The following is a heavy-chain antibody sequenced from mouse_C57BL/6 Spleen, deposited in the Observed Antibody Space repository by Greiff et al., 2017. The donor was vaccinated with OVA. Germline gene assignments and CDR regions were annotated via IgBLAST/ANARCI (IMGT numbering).Heavy chain of an antibody. Sequence: QVQLQQPGAELVMPGASVKLSCKASGYTFTSYWMNWVKQRPGQGLEWIGEIDPSDSYTNYNQKFKGKSTLPVDKSSSTAYMQLSSLTSEDSAGYYCARNLLGWFAYWGQGTLVTVSA. J-gene: IGHJ3*01. CDR1: GYTFTSYW. D-gene: IGHD2-10*01. CDR3: ARNLLGWFAY. CDR2: IDPSDSYT. V-gene: IGHV1-69*01.